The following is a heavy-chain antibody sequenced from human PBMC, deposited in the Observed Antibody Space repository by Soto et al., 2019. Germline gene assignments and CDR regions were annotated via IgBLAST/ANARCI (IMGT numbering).Heavy chain of an antibody. CDR1: GYTFTGYY. CDR3: ARDGEYSYGYTGYYYYGMDV. V-gene: IGHV1-2*02. CDR2: INPNSGGT. D-gene: IGHD5-18*01. J-gene: IGHJ6*02. Sequence: RASVKVSCKASGYTFTGYYMHWVRQAPGQGLEWMGWINPNSGGTNYAQKFQGRVTMTRDTSISTAYMELSRLRSDDTAVYYCARDGEYSYGYTGYYYYGMDVWGQGTTVTVSS.